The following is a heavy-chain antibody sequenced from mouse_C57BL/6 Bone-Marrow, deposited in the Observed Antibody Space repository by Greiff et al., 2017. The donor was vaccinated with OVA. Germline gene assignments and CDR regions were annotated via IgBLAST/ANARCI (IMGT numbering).Heavy chain of an antibody. CDR2: IYPGSGNT. Sequence: QVQLQQSGAELVRPGASVKLSCKASGYTFTDYYINWVKQRPGQGLEWIARIYPGSGNTYYNEKFKGKATLTAEKSSSTAYMQLSSLTSEDSAVYFCAREDYDYDGYYAMDNWGQGTSVTVSS. D-gene: IGHD2-4*01. J-gene: IGHJ4*01. CDR1: GYTFTDYY. CDR3: AREDYDYDGYYAMDN. V-gene: IGHV1-76*01.